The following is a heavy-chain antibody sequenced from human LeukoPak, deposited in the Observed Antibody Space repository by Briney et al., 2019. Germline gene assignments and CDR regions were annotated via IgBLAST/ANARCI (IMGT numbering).Heavy chain of an antibody. D-gene: IGHD3-22*01. CDR1: GFTFSTYG. CDR3: AKTKWGDYYDSSGYYRKVDY. V-gene: IGHV3-30*02. Sequence: GGSLRLSCAASGFTFSTYGMQWVRQAPGKGLEWVAFIRYDGNNKYYADSVKGRFTISRDNSKNTLYLQMNSLRAEDTAVYYCAKTKWGDYYDSSGYYRKVDYWGQGTLVTVSS. CDR2: IRYDGNNK. J-gene: IGHJ4*02.